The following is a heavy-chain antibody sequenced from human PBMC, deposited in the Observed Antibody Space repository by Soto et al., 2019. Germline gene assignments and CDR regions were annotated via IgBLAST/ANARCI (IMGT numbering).Heavy chain of an antibody. V-gene: IGHV1-18*04. CDR1: GYTFINHG. CDR3: ARDFYPLAYYFDP. J-gene: IGHJ4*02. Sequence: QVQLVQSEAEVKKPGASVKVSCEAAGYTFINHGISWVRQAPGQGLEWMGWFSGSNGNTKFAQKFLGRVTMTTETSTSTAHMELRNRRSDDTAVYFCARDFYPLAYYFDPWGQGTLVTVSS. CDR2: FSGSNGNT.